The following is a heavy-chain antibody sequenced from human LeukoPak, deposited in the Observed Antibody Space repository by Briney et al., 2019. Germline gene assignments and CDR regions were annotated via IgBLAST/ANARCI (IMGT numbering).Heavy chain of an antibody. J-gene: IGHJ3*02. Sequence: SETLSLTCTVSGGSMSSYYWSWIRQPPGNGLEWIGHGHYSGSTNYNPSLKSRVTISVDTSNNQFSLKLTSVTAADTAVYHCARRYYYDSSGPVNDAFDIWGQGTMVTVSS. CDR2: GHYSGST. V-gene: IGHV4-59*01. CDR3: ARRYYYDSSGPVNDAFDI. D-gene: IGHD3-22*01. CDR1: GGSMSSYY.